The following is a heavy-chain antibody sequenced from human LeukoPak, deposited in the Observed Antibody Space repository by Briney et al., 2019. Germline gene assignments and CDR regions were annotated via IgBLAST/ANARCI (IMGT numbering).Heavy chain of an antibody. CDR2: TYTSGST. CDR1: GGSISSYY. Sequence: SETLSLTCTVSGGSISSYYWSWIRQPAGKGLEWIGRTYTSGSTNYNPSLKSRVTMSVDTSKNQFSLKLSSVTAADTAVYYCARTTIFGVVITNWGQGTLVTVSS. D-gene: IGHD3-3*01. J-gene: IGHJ4*02. V-gene: IGHV4-4*07. CDR3: ARTTIFGVVITN.